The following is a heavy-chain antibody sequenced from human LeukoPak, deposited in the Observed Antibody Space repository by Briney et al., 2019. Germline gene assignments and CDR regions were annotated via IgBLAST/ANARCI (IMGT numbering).Heavy chain of an antibody. CDR3: AKGSAPYGSGSYSDY. CDR1: GFTFSSYA. Sequence: PGGSLRLSCAASGFTFSSYAMSWVRQAPGKALEGVSAISGSGGSTYYADSVKGRFTISRDNYKNTLYLQMNSLRAEATAVYYCAKGSAPYGSGSYSDYWGQGTLVTVSS. J-gene: IGHJ4*02. V-gene: IGHV3-23*01. D-gene: IGHD3-10*01. CDR2: ISGSGGST.